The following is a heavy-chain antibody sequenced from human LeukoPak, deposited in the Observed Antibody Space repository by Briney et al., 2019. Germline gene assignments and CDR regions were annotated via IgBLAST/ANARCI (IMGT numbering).Heavy chain of an antibody. Sequence: GGSLRLSCAVSGFTFSGFWMSWSRQAPGKGLEWVASINSDGSGGYYADVVEGRFTISRDNAKNSLYLQINSLRAEDTAVYYCARSSYSSSSSVWGQGTMVTVSS. J-gene: IGHJ3*01. CDR1: GFTFSGFW. V-gene: IGHV3-7*03. D-gene: IGHD6-6*01. CDR2: INSDGSGG. CDR3: ARSSYSSSSSV.